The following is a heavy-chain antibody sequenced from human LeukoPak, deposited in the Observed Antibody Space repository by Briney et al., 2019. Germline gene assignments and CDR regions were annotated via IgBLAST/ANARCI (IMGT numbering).Heavy chain of an antibody. CDR2: IYSGGST. CDR1: GSTVSSNY. V-gene: IGHV3-66*01. Sequence: GGSLRLSCAASGSTVSSNYMSWVRQAPGKGLEWVSVIYSGGSTYYADSVKGRFTIPRDNSKNTLYLQMNSLRAEDTAVYYCARDSRTTVKINWGQGTLVTVSS. CDR3: ARDSRTTVKIN. D-gene: IGHD4-17*01. J-gene: IGHJ4*02.